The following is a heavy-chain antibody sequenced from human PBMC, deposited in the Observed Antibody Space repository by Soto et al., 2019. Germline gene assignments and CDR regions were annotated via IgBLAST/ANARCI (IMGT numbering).Heavy chain of an antibody. CDR2: ISGSGGTS. Sequence: GGSLRLSCAAFGFTFSSYAMIWVRQAPGKGLEWVSSISGSGGTSYYADSVKGRFTLSRDNSKNTLYLQMNSLRAEDTAVYYCAKGGYYYDTSGPTFAYWGQGTLVTVSS. J-gene: IGHJ4*02. D-gene: IGHD3-22*01. CDR3: AKGGYYYDTSGPTFAY. CDR1: GFTFSSYA. V-gene: IGHV3-23*01.